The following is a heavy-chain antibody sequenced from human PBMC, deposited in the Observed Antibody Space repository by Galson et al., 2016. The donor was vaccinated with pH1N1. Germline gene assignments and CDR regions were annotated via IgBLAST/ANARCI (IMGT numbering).Heavy chain of an antibody. CDR3: ARPEYVDVDLKDWYFDL. CDR1: GGSISSSNFY. D-gene: IGHD3-16*01. V-gene: IGHV4-39*01. J-gene: IGHJ2*01. CDR2: IYYGEST. Sequence: SETLSLTCTVSGGSISSSNFYLGWIRQPPGKGLEWIGSIYYGESTHYNPSHKSRVTMSVDTSKNQFSLKLSSVTAADTAVYYCARPEYVDVDLKDWYFDLWGRGTLVTVSS.